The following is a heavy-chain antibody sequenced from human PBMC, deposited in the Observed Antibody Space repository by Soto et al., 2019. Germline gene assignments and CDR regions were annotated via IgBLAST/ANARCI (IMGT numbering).Heavy chain of an antibody. Sequence: QVQLQESGPGLVKPSQTLSLTCSVSGASISRGDYYWSWIRQHPGKGLEWIAYIYSSGNSYYNTSRSSRVAISLDTSKNQFSLRLSSVTAADTGVYYCASALTGDYVGFDYWGQGTPATVSS. J-gene: IGHJ4*02. V-gene: IGHV4-31*03. CDR3: ASALTGDYVGFDY. CDR2: IYSSGNS. CDR1: GASISRGDYY. D-gene: IGHD3-9*01.